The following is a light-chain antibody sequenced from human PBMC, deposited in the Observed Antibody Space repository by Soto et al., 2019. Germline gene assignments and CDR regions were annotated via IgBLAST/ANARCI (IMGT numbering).Light chain of an antibody. CDR3: CSYAGSSYYV. CDR1: SSDVGSYNL. J-gene: IGLJ1*01. V-gene: IGLV2-23*01. CDR2: EGS. Sequence: QSVLTQPASVSGSPGRSITVSCTGTSSDVGSYNLVSWYQQHPGKAPKLMIYEGSKRPSGVSNRFSGSKSGNTASLTISGLQAEDEADYYCCSYAGSSYYVFGNGTKVTVL.